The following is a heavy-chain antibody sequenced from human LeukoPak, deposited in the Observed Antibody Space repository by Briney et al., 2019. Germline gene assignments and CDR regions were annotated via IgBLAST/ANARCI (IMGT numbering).Heavy chain of an antibody. D-gene: IGHD7-27*01. CDR2: IREDGTEK. J-gene: IGHJ4*02. Sequence: GGSLRLSCTASGFTFSGAWMTWVRQAPGKGLEGVANIREDGTEKNYVDSVKGRFTIYRDNAKNSLFLQMSNLRDEDTAIYYCARHVGISFWGQGTLVTVSS. CDR1: GFTFSGAW. CDR3: ARHVGISF. V-gene: IGHV3-7*01.